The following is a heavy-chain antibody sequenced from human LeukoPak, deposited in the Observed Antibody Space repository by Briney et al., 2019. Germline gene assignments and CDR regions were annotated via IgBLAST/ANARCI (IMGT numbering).Heavy chain of an antibody. CDR3: ARGSPYGWFDP. D-gene: IGHD3-16*01. Sequence: VASVKVSCKASGYTFTSYGISWVRQAPGQGLEWMGWISAYNGNTNYAQKLQGRVTMTTDTSTSTAYMELSSLRSEDTAAYYCARGSPYGWFDPWGQGTLVTVSS. J-gene: IGHJ5*02. V-gene: IGHV1-18*01. CDR1: GYTFTSYG. CDR2: ISAYNGNT.